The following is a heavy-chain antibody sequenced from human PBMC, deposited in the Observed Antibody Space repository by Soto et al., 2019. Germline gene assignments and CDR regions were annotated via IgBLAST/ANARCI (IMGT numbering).Heavy chain of an antibody. Sequence: GGSLRLSCSASGFTFSSYAMHWVRQAPGKGLEYVSAISSNGGSTYYADSVKGRFTISRDNSKNTLYLQMSSLRAEDTAVYYCVKDHMATRPTGAFDICGQGTMVTVSS. V-gene: IGHV3-64D*08. CDR3: VKDHMATRPTGAFDI. CDR2: ISSNGGST. D-gene: IGHD2-15*01. J-gene: IGHJ3*02. CDR1: GFTFSSYA.